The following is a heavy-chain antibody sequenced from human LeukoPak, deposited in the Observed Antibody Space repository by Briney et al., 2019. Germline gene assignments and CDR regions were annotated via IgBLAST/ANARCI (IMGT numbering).Heavy chain of an antibody. J-gene: IGHJ5*02. V-gene: IGHV4-59*01. CDR3: ATCIVGAYNWCDP. D-gene: IGHD1-26*01. CDR2: IHDSGST. CDR1: GGSLSSYY. Sequence: SETLSLTCAVSGGSLSSYYWSWIRQPPGKGLEWIGYIHDSGSTNYNPSLNNRVTFSLDPSKNQFFLKLSSVTAADTAVYYCATCIVGAYNWCDPWGQGTLVTVSS.